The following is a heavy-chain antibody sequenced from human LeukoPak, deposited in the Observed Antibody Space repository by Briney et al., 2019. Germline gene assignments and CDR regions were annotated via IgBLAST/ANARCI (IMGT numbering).Heavy chain of an antibody. D-gene: IGHD6-19*01. Sequence: GGSLRLSCAASAFTFSNYWMSWVRQAPGKGLEWVANIKQDGIEKYYVDSVKGRFTISRDNAKNSLFLQMNSLTADDTAVYYCATWKSSSSLPGDYWGQGTLVTVSS. CDR1: AFTFSNYW. CDR3: ATWKSSSSLPGDY. V-gene: IGHV3-7*01. CDR2: IKQDGIEK. J-gene: IGHJ4*02.